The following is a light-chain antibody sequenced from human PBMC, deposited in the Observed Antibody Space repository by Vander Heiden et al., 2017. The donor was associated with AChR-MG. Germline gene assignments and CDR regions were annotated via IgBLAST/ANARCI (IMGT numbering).Light chain of an antibody. V-gene: IGLV3-1*01. J-gene: IGLJ2*01. CDR3: QAWDSSTVV. Sequence: SYELTQPPSVPVSPGQTASITCPGDKLGDKYACWYQQKPGQSPVLVSYQDSKRPSGIPERFSGSNSGNTATLTISGTQAMDEADYYCQAWDSSTVVFGGGTKLTGL. CDR2: QDS. CDR1: KLGDKY.